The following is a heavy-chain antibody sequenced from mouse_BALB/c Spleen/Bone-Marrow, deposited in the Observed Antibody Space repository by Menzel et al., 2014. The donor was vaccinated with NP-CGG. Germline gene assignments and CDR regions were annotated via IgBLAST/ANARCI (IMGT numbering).Heavy chain of an antibody. J-gene: IGHJ3*01. CDR3: ANYGYDGGVFAY. Sequence: VHVKQSGAELVKPGTSVTLSCTASGFNIKDIYMHWVKRRPEQGLEWIGRIDPANDNTKYDPKFQGKATITADTSSNQAYLHLSSLTSEDTAVYYCANYGYDGGVFAYWGQGTLVTVSA. D-gene: IGHD2-2*01. CDR2: IDPANDNT. CDR1: GFNIKDIY. V-gene: IGHV14-3*02.